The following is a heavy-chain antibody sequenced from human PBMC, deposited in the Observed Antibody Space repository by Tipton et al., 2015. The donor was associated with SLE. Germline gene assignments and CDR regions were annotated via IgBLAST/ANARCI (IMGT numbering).Heavy chain of an antibody. CDR1: GGSISSPAYY. Sequence: TLSLTCTVSGGSISSPAYYWGWIRQPPGKGLEWIGNIYYSGSTYYNPSLKSRVIISLDTSKSLFSLKLSSVTAADTAVYYCARQEGGDTPATPSHFYGMDVWGQGTTVIVSS. CDR3: ARQEGGDTPATPSHFYGMDV. D-gene: IGHD4-17*01. V-gene: IGHV4-39*07. J-gene: IGHJ6*02. CDR2: IYYSGST.